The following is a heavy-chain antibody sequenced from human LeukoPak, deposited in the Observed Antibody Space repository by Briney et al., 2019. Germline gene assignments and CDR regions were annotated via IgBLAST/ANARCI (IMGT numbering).Heavy chain of an antibody. Sequence: GGSLRLSCAASGFTFSSYAMSWVRQAPGKGLEWVSAISGSGGSTYYADSVKGRFTISRDNSKNTLYLQMNSLRAEDTAVYHCASLVRGVIPSMEFDPWGQGTLVTVSS. CDR1: GFTFSSYA. D-gene: IGHD3-10*01. V-gene: IGHV3-23*01. J-gene: IGHJ5*02. CDR2: ISGSGGST. CDR3: ASLVRGVIPSMEFDP.